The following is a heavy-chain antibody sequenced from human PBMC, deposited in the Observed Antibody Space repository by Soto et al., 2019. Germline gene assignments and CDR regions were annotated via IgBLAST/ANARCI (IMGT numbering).Heavy chain of an antibody. J-gene: IGHJ6*02. CDR3: ASLSSGWPPEDYYYYYGMDV. Sequence: SETLSLTCAVSGGSISSSNWWTWVSQPPGKGMECIGEIYHSGSTNYNPSLKRRVTISVDKSKFQFSLKLSSVTAADTAVFYCASLSSGWPPEDYYYYYGMDVWGQGTTVT. CDR2: IYHSGST. V-gene: IGHV4-4*02. D-gene: IGHD6-19*01. CDR1: GGSISSSNW.